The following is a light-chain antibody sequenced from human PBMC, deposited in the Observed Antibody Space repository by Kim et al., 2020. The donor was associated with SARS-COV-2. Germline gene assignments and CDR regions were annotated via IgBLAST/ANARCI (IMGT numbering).Light chain of an antibody. CDR1: QDIRND. Sequence: ASVGDRVTITCRASQDIRNDLGWYQQDPGRAPKRLIYGASSLQSGVPSRFSGSGSGTEFSLTISSVQPEDFATYFRRQHSTYPITFGQGTRLEIK. CDR3: RQHSTYPIT. V-gene: IGKV1-17*01. CDR2: GAS. J-gene: IGKJ5*01.